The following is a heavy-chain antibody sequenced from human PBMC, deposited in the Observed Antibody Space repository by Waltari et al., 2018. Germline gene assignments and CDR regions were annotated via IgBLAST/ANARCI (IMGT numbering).Heavy chain of an antibody. Sequence: QLQLQESGPGLVKPSETLSLTCTVSGGSISSSSYYWGWIRQPPGKGLEWIGSIYYSGSTYYNPSLKSRVTISVDTSKNQFSLKLSSVTAADTAVYYCVRDLYDSSGYYFPFDPWGQGTLVTVSS. CDR3: VRDLYDSSGYYFPFDP. CDR1: GGSISSSSYY. D-gene: IGHD3-22*01. CDR2: IYYSGST. V-gene: IGHV4-39*07. J-gene: IGHJ5*02.